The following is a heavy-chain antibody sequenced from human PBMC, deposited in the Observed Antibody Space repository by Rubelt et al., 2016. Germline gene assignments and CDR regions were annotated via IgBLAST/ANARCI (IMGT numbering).Heavy chain of an antibody. CDR1: GYSFTSYW. Sequence: EVQLVQSGAEVKKPGESLKISCKGSGYSFTSYWIGWVRQMHGNGLERLGIIYPGESDTRSSPSFQGQVTIAADKSISTAYLQWSSLKASDTAMYYCARVTTVTNDNWFDPWGQGTLVTVSS. D-gene: IGHD4-17*01. V-gene: IGHV5-51*01. CDR3: ARVTTVTNDNWFDP. CDR2: IYPGESDT. J-gene: IGHJ5*02.